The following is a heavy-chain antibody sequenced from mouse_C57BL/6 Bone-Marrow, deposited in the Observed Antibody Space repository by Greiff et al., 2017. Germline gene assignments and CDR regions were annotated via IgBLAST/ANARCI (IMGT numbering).Heavy chain of an antibody. V-gene: IGHV14-4*01. CDR3: TTLWYFDY. Sequence: EVQLQQSGAELVRPGASVKLSCTASGFNIKDDYMHWVKQRPEQGLEWIGWIDPDNGDTEYASKFQGKATITADTSSNTAYLQLSSLTSEDTAVYYCTTLWYFDYWGQGTTLPVSS. J-gene: IGHJ2*01. CDR1: GFNIKDDY. CDR2: IDPDNGDT. D-gene: IGHD1-1*02.